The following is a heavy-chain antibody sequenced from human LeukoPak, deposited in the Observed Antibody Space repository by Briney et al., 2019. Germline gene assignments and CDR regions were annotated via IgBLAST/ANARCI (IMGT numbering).Heavy chain of an antibody. CDR1: GFTFSSYS. J-gene: IGHJ4*02. V-gene: IGHV3-7*03. CDR3: ARGMRLHPYYFDY. Sequence: GGSLRLSCAASGFTFSSYSMNWVCQAPGKGLEWVANIKQDGSEKYYVDSVKGRFTISRDNAKNSLYLQMNSLRAEDTAVYYCARGMRLHPYYFDYWGQGTLVTVSS. CDR2: IKQDGSEK.